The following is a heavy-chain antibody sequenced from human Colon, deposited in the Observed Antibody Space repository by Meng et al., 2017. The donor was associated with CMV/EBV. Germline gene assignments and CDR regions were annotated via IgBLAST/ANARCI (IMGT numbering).Heavy chain of an antibody. D-gene: IGHD3-3*01. CDR1: GYTFTSYY. J-gene: IGHJ6*02. V-gene: IGHV1-46*01. Sequence: ASVKVSCKASGYTFTSYYMHWVRQAPGQGLEWMGIINPSGGSTSYAQKFQGRVTMTRDTSTSTVYMELSSLRSEDTAVYYCAIGLSYYDFWSGHGGMDVWGQGTTVTVSS. CDR3: AIGLSYYDFWSGHGGMDV. CDR2: INPSGGST.